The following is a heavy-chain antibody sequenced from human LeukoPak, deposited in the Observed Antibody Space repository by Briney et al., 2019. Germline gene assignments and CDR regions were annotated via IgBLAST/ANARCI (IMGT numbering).Heavy chain of an antibody. CDR3: ARVKFSGYYYDYFDY. CDR2: IYHSGST. J-gene: IGHJ4*02. D-gene: IGHD3-22*01. Sequence: SETLSLTCAVSGGSISSSNWWSWVRRPPGKGLEWIGEIYHSGSTNYNPSLKSRVTISVDKSKNQFSLKLSSVTAADTAVYYCARVKFSGYYYDYFDYWGQGTLVTVSS. V-gene: IGHV4-4*02. CDR1: GGSISSSNW.